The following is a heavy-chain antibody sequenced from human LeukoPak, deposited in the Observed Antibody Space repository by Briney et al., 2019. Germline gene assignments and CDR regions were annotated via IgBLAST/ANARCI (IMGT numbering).Heavy chain of an antibody. D-gene: IGHD3-16*02. J-gene: IGHJ6*03. CDR1: GGSISSYY. CDR2: IYYSGST. V-gene: IGHV4-59*01. CDR3: ARQGGAIHYYYMDV. Sequence: SETLSLTCTVSGGSISSYYWSWIRQPPGKGLEWIGYIYYSGSTNYKSSLKSRVTISVDTSKNQFSLKLSSVTAADTAVYYCARQGGAIHYYYMDVWGKGTTVTVSS.